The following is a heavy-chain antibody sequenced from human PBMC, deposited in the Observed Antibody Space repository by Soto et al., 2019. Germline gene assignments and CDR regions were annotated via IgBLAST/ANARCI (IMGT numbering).Heavy chain of an antibody. J-gene: IGHJ2*01. CDR2: ISGSGGST. D-gene: IGHD4-17*01. Sequence: EVQLLESGGGLVQPGGSLRLSCAASGFTFSSYAMNWVRQAPGKGLEWVSVISGSGGSTYYADSVKVRFTISRDNSKNTLYLKMNSLRAEDTAVYYCAKRTVGWYFDLWGRGTLVTVSS. CDR1: GFTFSSYA. CDR3: AKRTVGWYFDL. V-gene: IGHV3-23*01.